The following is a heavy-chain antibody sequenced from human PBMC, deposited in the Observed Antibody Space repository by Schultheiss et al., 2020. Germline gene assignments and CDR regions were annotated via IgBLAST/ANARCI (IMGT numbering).Heavy chain of an antibody. Sequence: GGSLRLSCAASGFTFSSYSMNWVRQAPGKGLEWVAVIWYDGSNKYYADSVKGRFTISRDNSKNTLYLQMNSLRAEDTAVYYCARYGMDVWGQGTTVTVSS. V-gene: IGHV3-33*08. CDR1: GFTFSSYS. J-gene: IGHJ6*02. CDR2: IWYDGSNK. CDR3: ARYGMDV.